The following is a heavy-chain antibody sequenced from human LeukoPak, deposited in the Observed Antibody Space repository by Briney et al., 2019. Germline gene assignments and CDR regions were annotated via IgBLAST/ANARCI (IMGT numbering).Heavy chain of an antibody. CDR2: IIPIFSTA. CDR3: ARERDSSSWEFDY. CDR1: GGTFSSYA. D-gene: IGHD6-13*01. J-gene: IGHJ4*02. Sequence: GASVKVSCKASGGTFSSYAISWVRQAPGQGLEWMGRIIPIFSTANYAQKFQGRVTITTDESTSTAYMELSSLRSEDTAVYYCARERDSSSWEFDYWGQGTLVTVSS. V-gene: IGHV1-69*05.